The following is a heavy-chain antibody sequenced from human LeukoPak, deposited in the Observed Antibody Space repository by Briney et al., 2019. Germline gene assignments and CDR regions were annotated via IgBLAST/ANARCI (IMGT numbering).Heavy chain of an antibody. Sequence: GGSLRLSCAASGFTVSSNYMSWVRQAPGKGLEWVSVIYSGGSTYYADSVKGRFTISRDNSKNTLYLQMNSLRAEDTAVYYCARAISGYDQYYYYYYYMDVWGKGTTVTISS. V-gene: IGHV3-53*01. CDR1: GFTVSSNY. CDR3: ARAISGYDQYYYYYYYMDV. J-gene: IGHJ6*03. D-gene: IGHD5-12*01. CDR2: IYSGGST.